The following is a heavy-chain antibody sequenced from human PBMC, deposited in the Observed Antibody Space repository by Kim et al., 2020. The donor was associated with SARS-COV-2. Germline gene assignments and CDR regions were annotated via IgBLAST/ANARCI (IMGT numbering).Heavy chain of an antibody. Sequence: ASVKVSCKASGYTFTSYAMHWVRQAPGQRLEWMGWINAGNGNTKYSQKFQGRVTITRDTSASTAYMELSSLRSEDTAVYYCNLLWFGELPLYYFDYWGQGTLVTVSS. CDR2: INAGNGNT. V-gene: IGHV1-3*01. J-gene: IGHJ4*02. CDR3: NLLWFGELPLYYFDY. CDR1: GYTFTSYA. D-gene: IGHD3-10*01.